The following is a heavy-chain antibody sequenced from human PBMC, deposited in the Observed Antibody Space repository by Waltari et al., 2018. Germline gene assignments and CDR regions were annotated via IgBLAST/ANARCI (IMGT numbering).Heavy chain of an antibody. Sequence: QVQLVQSGAEVKKPGASVKVSCKVSGYTLTELSMHWVRQAPGQGLEWMGGVDPEDGETIYAQKFQGRVTMTEDTSTDTAYMELSSLRSEDTAVYYCAIPKLITFGGVIVGAFDIWGQGTMVTVSS. D-gene: IGHD3-16*02. CDR2: VDPEDGET. J-gene: IGHJ3*02. CDR3: AIPKLITFGGVIVGAFDI. CDR1: GYTLTELS. V-gene: IGHV1-24*01.